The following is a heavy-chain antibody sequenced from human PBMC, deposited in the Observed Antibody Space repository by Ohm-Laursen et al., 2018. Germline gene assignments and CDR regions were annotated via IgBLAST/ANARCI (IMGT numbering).Heavy chain of an antibody. J-gene: IGHJ4*02. Sequence: SLRLSCTASGFTFSSYSMNWVRQAPGKGLEWVSSISSSSSYIYYADSVKGRFTISRDNAKNSLYLQMNSLRAEDTAVYYCATLSDSSVDYWGQGTLVTVSS. CDR1: GFTFSSYS. CDR3: ATLSDSSVDY. V-gene: IGHV3-21*04. CDR2: ISSSSSYI. D-gene: IGHD3-22*01.